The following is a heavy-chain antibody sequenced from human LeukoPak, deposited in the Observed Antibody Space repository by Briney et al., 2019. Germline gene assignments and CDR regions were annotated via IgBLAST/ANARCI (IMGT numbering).Heavy chain of an antibody. J-gene: IGHJ4*02. Sequence: SETLSLTCSVSGSSISSGYYWGWFRQPPGKGLEWIGSIHQSGNTYFNPSLRSRVTVSVDTSKNQFSLKLSSVAAADTAVYYCAAGVDTADYWGQGTLVTASS. CDR3: AAGVDTADY. CDR1: GSSISSGYY. V-gene: IGHV4-38-2*01. D-gene: IGHD5-18*01. CDR2: IHQSGNT.